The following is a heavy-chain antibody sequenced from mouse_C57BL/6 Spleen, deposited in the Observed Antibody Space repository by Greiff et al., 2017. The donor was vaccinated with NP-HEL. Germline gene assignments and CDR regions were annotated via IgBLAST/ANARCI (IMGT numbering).Heavy chain of an antibody. V-gene: IGHV10-1*01. CDR1: GFSFNTYA. CDR3: VSDGYWAWFAY. D-gene: IGHD2-3*01. J-gene: IGHJ3*01. CDR2: IRSKSNNYAT. Sequence: EVKLVESGGGLVQPKGSLKLSCAASGFSFNTYALNWVRQAPGKGLEWVARIRSKSNNYATYYADSVKDRFTISRDDSESMLYLQMNNLKTEDTAMYYCVSDGYWAWFAYWGQGTLVTVSA.